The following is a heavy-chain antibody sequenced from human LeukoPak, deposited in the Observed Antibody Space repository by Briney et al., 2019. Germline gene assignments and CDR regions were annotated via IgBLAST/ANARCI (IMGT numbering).Heavy chain of an antibody. CDR3: ASSHDSSGND. D-gene: IGHD3-22*01. V-gene: IGHV3-7*01. Sequence: PGGSLRLSCAASGFTLSTYTMNWVRQAPGKGLDWVANIRKDGGAKFYAASVKGRFIISRDNAKNSLYLQMNNLRDEDTAVYYCASSHDSSGNDWGQGTLVTV. CDR1: GFTLSTYT. J-gene: IGHJ4*02. CDR2: IRKDGGAK.